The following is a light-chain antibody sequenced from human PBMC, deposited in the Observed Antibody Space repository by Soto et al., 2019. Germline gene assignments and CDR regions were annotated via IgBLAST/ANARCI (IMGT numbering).Light chain of an antibody. J-gene: IGLJ2*01. Sequence: QSVLTQPASVSGSPGQSITISCTGTRSDVGGYNYVSWYQQYPGKAPKLIIYEVTNRPSGVSNRFSASKSGNTASLTISGLQAEDEAHYHCSSYTSSGTLVFGGGTKLTVL. CDR1: RSDVGGYNY. V-gene: IGLV2-14*01. CDR2: EVT. CDR3: SSYTSSGTLV.